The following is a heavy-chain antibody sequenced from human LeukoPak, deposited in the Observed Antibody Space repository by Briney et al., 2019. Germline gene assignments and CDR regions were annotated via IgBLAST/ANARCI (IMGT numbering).Heavy chain of an antibody. J-gene: IGHJ4*02. CDR2: IYTSGST. CDR3: ARGKRPAALFDY. CDR1: GGSISSGSYY. V-gene: IGHV4-61*02. Sequence: SETLSLTCTVSGGSISSGSYYWSWIRQPAGKGLEWIGRIYTSGSTNYNPSLKSRVTISVDTSKNQFSLKLSSVTAADTAVYYCARGKRPAALFDYWGQGTLVTVSS. D-gene: IGHD2-2*01.